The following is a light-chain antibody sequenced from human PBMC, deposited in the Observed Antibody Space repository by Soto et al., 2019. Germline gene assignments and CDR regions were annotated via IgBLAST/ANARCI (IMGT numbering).Light chain of an antibody. V-gene: IGKV3-20*01. CDR3: QQYGSSLPWT. J-gene: IGKJ1*01. CDR2: NAS. CDR1: QIFTTY. Sequence: EIVLTQSPATLSLSPGERATLSCRASQIFTTYLAWYQQKPGQAPRLLISNASRRATGIPDRFSGSGSATDFTLTIAGLEPEDFAMYYCQQYGSSLPWTFGQGTKVDIK.